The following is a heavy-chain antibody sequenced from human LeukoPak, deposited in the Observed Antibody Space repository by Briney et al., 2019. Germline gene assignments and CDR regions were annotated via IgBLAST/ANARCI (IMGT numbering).Heavy chain of an antibody. CDR3: AAYAYCGGDCYSAFDI. CDR2: IKSKADGGTT. CDR1: GFTFSSAW. J-gene: IGHJ3*02. D-gene: IGHD2-21*02. Sequence: GGSLRLSCAASGFTFSSAWMSWVRQAPGKGLEWVGRIKSKADGGTTDYAAVVKGRFSISRDDSKNTLYLQVNSLRTEDTAVYYCAAYAYCGGDCYSAFDIWGQGTMVTVSS. V-gene: IGHV3-15*01.